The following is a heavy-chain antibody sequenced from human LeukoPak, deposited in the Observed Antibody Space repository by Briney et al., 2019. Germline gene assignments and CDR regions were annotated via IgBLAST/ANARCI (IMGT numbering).Heavy chain of an antibody. V-gene: IGHV3-15*01. CDR1: GFTFSNAG. CDR3: TTGGYCSGGSCYHENYYYYYMDV. Sequence: GGSLRLSCAASGFTFSNAGMSWVRQAPGKGLEWVGRIKSKTDGGTTDYAAPVKGRFTISRDDSKNTLYLQMNSLKTEDTAVYYCTTGGYCSGGSCYHENYYYYYMDVWGKGTTVTVSS. J-gene: IGHJ6*03. CDR2: IKSKTDGGTT. D-gene: IGHD2-15*01.